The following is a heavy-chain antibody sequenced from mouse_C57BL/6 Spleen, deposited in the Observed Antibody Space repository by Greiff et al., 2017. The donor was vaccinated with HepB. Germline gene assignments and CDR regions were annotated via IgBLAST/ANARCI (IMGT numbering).Heavy chain of an antibody. CDR1: GFTFSSYA. CDR2: ISDGGSYT. Sequence: EVQVVESGGGLVKPGGSLKLSCAASGFTFSSYAMSWVRQTPEKRLEWVATISDGGSYTYYPDNVKGRFTISRDNAKNNLYLQMSHLKSEDTAMYYCARLTTVVANWYFDVWGTGTTVTVSS. V-gene: IGHV5-4*01. CDR3: ARLTTVVANWYFDV. D-gene: IGHD1-1*01. J-gene: IGHJ1*03.